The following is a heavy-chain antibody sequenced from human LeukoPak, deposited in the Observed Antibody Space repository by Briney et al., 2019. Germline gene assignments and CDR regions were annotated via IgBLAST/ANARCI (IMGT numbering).Heavy chain of an antibody. D-gene: IGHD6-25*01. J-gene: IGHJ4*02. CDR3: APDRGFATFDH. V-gene: IGHV3-7*01. CDR1: GFTFSDYW. Sequence: GGSLRLSCEGSGFTFSDYWMDWVRQPPGKGLEWVASIKQDGSQKGYVDPVRGRFTISRDNAKSSVYLQMNSLRDEDTAVYYCAPDRGFATFDHWGQGALVSVSS. CDR2: IKQDGSQK.